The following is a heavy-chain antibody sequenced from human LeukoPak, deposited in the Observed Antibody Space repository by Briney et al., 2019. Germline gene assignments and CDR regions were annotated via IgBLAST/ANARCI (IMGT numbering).Heavy chain of an antibody. V-gene: IGHV3-30*02. Sequence: PGGSLRLSCAASGFTFGSHGMHWVRQAPGKGLEWVALIWYDGSKAYYADSVRGRFTISRDNSKNTLYLQMNSLRAEDTAVYYCARDLGGTTRGPFGYWGQGTLVTVSS. J-gene: IGHJ4*02. CDR3: ARDLGGTTRGPFGY. D-gene: IGHD1-1*01. CDR1: GFTFGSHG. CDR2: IWYDGSKA.